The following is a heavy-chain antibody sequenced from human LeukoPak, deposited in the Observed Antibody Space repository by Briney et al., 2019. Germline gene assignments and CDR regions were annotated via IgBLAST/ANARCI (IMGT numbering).Heavy chain of an antibody. CDR3: ARDSSPHYYYDMDV. CDR2: ISAYNGNT. V-gene: IGHV1-18*01. J-gene: IGHJ6*02. CDR1: GYTFTSYG. Sequence: GASVKVSCKASGYTFTSYGISWVRQAPGQGLEWMGWISAYNGNTNYAQKLQGRVTMTTDTSTSTAYMELRSLRSDDTAVYYCARDSSPHYYYDMDVWGQGTTVTVSS.